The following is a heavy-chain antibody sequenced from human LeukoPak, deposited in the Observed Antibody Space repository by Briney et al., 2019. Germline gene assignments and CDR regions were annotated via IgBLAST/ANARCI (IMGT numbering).Heavy chain of an antibody. D-gene: IGHD3-3*01. CDR3: AKELLRAFDI. J-gene: IGHJ3*02. CDR1: GFTFSSYG. CDR2: ISGSGGST. Sequence: GGSLRLSCAASGFTFSSYGMHWVRRAPGKGLEWVSAISGSGGSTYYADSVKGRFTISRDNSKNTLYLQMNSLRAEDTAVYYCAKELLRAFDIWGQGTMVTVSS. V-gene: IGHV3-23*01.